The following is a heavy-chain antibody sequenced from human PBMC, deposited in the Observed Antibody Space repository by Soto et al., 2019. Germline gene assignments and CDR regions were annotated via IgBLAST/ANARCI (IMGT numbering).Heavy chain of an antibody. CDR2: IYYSGST. V-gene: IGHV4-59*01. D-gene: IGHD2-8*01. J-gene: IGHJ6*02. CDR3: ARDIMGTNYYYYGMDV. CDR1: GGSISSYC. Sequence: SETLSLTCTVSGGSISSYCWSWIRQPPGKGLEWIGYIYYSGSTNYNPSLKSRVTISVDTSKNQFPLKLSSVTAADTAVYYCARDIMGTNYYYYGMDVWDQGTTVTVSS.